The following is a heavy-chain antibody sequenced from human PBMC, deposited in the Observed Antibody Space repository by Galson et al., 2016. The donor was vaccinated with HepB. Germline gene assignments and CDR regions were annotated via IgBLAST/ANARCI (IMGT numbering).Heavy chain of an antibody. CDR3: ARQVGATHDH. Sequence: QSGAEVKKPGESLKISCQGSGYSFAKYWIVWVRQMPGKGLEWMGIIYPGDSDTTYSPSFQGQVTISADKSISTAYLQWSSLKASDTAMDYCARQVGATHDHWGQGTLVTVSS. CDR1: GYSFAKYW. D-gene: IGHD1-26*01. CDR2: IYPGDSDT. J-gene: IGHJ4*02. V-gene: IGHV5-51*01.